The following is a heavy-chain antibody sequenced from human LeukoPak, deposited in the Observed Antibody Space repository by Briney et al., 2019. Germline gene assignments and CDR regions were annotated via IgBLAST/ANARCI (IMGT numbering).Heavy chain of an antibody. Sequence: SVNVSFKSSGRTFISYAISWVRQARGQGLEGMGGIISIFCTANYAQKFQGRVTVTADESTSTACMEVSSLRSEDRAVYYYARTPASKVLGHFDYWGKGTLVTVSS. CDR1: GRTFISYA. J-gene: IGHJ4*02. CDR3: ARTPASKVLGHFDY. D-gene: IGHD4/OR15-4a*01. V-gene: IGHV1-69*01. CDR2: IISIFCTA.